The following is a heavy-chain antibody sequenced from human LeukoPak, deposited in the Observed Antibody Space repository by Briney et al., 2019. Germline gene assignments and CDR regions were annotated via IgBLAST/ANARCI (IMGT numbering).Heavy chain of an antibody. CDR2: ISYDGSNK. D-gene: IGHD6-19*01. V-gene: IGHV3-30-3*01. CDR3: ARDRPGYGGWENYYYYGMDV. Sequence: SGGSLRLSCAASGFTFSSYAMHWVRQAPGKGLEWVAVISYDGSNKYYADSVKGRFTISRDNSKNTLYLQMNSLRAEDTAVYYCARDRPGYGGWENYYYYGMDVWGQGTTVTVSS. J-gene: IGHJ6*02. CDR1: GFTFSSYA.